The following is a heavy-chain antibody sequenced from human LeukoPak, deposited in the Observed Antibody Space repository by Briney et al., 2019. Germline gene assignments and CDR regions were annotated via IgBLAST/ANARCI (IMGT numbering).Heavy chain of an antibody. CDR1: GYTFTGYY. Sequence: ASVKVSCKSSGYTFTGYYMHWVRQAPGQGPEWMGWINPNSGGTNYAQKFQGRVTMTRDTSNSTAYMELSRLRADDTALYCCARALRYFDWYTNYWGQGTLVTVSS. V-gene: IGHV1-2*02. CDR2: INPNSGGT. J-gene: IGHJ4*02. D-gene: IGHD3-9*01. CDR3: ARALRYFDWYTNY.